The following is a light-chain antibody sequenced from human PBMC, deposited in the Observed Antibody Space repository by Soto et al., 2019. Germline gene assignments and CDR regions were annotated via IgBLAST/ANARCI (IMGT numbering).Light chain of an antibody. J-gene: IGKJ1*01. CDR2: DAS. Sequence: DIQMTQSPSTLSASVGDRVTITCRASQSISSWLAWYQQKPGKAPKLLIYDASSLESGVPSRFSGSGSGTEFTLTISSLQPDEFATYYWQQYNSYSWTFGQGTKVEIK. CDR3: QQYNSYSWT. V-gene: IGKV1-5*01. CDR1: QSISSW.